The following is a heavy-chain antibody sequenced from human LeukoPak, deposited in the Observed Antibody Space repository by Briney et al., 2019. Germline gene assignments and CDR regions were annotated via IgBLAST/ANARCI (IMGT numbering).Heavy chain of an antibody. D-gene: IGHD3-10*01. CDR1: GYTFTSYY. V-gene: IGHV1-46*01. CDR3: ARDLYEDGWFGELYPAGGRGLDY. J-gene: IGHJ4*02. Sequence: ASVKVSCKASGYTFTSYYMHWVRQAPGQGLEWMGIINPSGGSTSCAQKFQGRVTMTRDTSTSTVYMELSSLRSEDTAVYNCARDLYEDGWFGELYPAGGRGLDYWGQGTLVAVSS. CDR2: INPSGGST.